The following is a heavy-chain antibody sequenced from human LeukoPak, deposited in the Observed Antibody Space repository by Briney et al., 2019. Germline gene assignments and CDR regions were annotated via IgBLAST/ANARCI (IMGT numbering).Heavy chain of an antibody. CDR1: GFTVSSNY. J-gene: IGHJ4*02. V-gene: IGHV3-66*01. D-gene: IGHD1-14*01. CDR3: ARDPGSRYYFDY. Sequence: GGSLRLSCAASGFTVSSNYMSWVRQAPGKGLEWVSVIYSGGSTYYADSVKGRFTISRDNSKNTLYLQMNSLRVEDTAVYYCARDPGSRYYFDYWGQGTLVTVSS. CDR2: IYSGGST.